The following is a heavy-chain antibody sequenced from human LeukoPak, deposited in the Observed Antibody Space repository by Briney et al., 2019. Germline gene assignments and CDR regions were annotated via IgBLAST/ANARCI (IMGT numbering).Heavy chain of an antibody. D-gene: IGHD2-15*01. J-gene: IGHJ4*02. Sequence: ASVKVSCKASGYTFTGYYMHWVRQAPGQGLEWMGWINPNSGATNYAQKFQGRVTMTRDTSISTASMELSSLRSEDTAVYYCAKVRYCSGVNCYPDDNWGQGTLVTVSS. CDR2: INPNSGAT. CDR3: AKVRYCSGVNCYPDDN. CDR1: GYTFTGYY. V-gene: IGHV1-2*02.